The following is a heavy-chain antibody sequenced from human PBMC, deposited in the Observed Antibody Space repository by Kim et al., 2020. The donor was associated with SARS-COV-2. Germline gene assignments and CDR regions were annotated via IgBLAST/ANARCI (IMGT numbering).Heavy chain of an antibody. Sequence: GESLKISCQASGYSFTDYWIGWVRQMPGRGLEWMAIIYPRDSETRHIPFFQGHVSLSADKSLSTAYIEWGSLKTSDTAISYCARRELYSGARYRADFWG. CDR2: IYPRDSET. CDR1: GYSFTDYW. CDR3: ARRELYSGARYRADF. J-gene: IGHJ5*01. D-gene: IGHD5-12*01. V-gene: IGHV5-51*01.